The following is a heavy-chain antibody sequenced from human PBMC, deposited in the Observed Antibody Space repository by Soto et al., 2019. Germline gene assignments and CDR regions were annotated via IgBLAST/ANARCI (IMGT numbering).Heavy chain of an antibody. J-gene: IGHJ4*02. D-gene: IGHD4-17*01. V-gene: IGHV3-21*01. CDR3: ERGLFDYEDLGYFDY. Sequence: EVQLVESGGGLVKPGGSLRLSCAASGFTFSSYSMNWVRQAPGKGLEWVSSISSSSSYIYYADSVKGRFTISRDNAKNTLYLPKNSLRAEDTAVYYGERGLFDYEDLGYFDYWGQGTLVTDSS. CDR1: GFTFSSYS. CDR2: ISSSSSYI.